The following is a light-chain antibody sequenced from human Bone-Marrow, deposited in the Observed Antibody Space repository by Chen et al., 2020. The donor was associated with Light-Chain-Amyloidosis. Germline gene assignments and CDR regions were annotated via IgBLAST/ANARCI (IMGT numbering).Light chain of an antibody. Sequence: QSALTQPASVSGSPGQPITISCTGTSSDIGGYDLISWYQRHPGKAPKLIIYEVNQRPSGVSYRFSGSKSGNTASLTISGLQAEDEADYFCCSYAITVNFFWVFGGGTKVTVL. CDR2: EVN. J-gene: IGLJ3*02. CDR1: SSDIGGYDL. CDR3: CSYAITVNFFWV. V-gene: IGLV2-23*02.